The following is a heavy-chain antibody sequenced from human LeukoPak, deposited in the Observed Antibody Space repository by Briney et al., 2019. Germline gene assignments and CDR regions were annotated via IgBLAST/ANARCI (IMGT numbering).Heavy chain of an antibody. J-gene: IGHJ5*02. V-gene: IGHV4-30-4*01. CDR3: ARVYRIRNWFDP. Sequence: PSETLSLTCTVSGGSISSGDYYWSWIRQPPGKGLEWIGYIYYSGSTYYNPSLKSRVAISVDTSKNQFSLKLSSVTAADTAVYYCARVYRIRNWFDPWGRGTLVTVSS. D-gene: IGHD2-21*01. CDR1: GGSISSGDYY. CDR2: IYYSGST.